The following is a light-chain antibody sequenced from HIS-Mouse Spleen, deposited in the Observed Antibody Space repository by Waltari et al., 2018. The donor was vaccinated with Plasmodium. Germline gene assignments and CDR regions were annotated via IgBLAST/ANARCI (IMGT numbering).Light chain of an antibody. CDR1: ALPKKY. J-gene: IGLJ3*02. CDR2: EDS. CDR3: YSTDSSGNHRV. Sequence: SYELTQPPSVSVSPGQTARITCSGDALPKKYASWYQQKSGQAPVLVIYEDSKRPSGIHERFSGSSSGTIATLTISGAQVEDEADYYCYSTDSSGNHRVFGGGTKLTVL. V-gene: IGLV3-10*01.